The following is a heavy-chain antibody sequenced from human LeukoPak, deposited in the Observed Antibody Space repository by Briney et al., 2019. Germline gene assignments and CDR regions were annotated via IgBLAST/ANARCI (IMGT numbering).Heavy chain of an antibody. CDR1: GFTLDDYG. J-gene: IGHJ5*02. D-gene: IGHD3-10*01. CDR3: ARPRGSGRGDWFDP. Sequence: GGSLRLSCAASGFTLDDYGMSWVRQAPGKGLEWVAGINWNGGSTGYADSVKGRFTISRDNAKNSLYLQMNSLRAEDTAVYYCARPRGSGRGDWFDPWGQGTLVTVSS. CDR2: INWNGGST. V-gene: IGHV3-20*04.